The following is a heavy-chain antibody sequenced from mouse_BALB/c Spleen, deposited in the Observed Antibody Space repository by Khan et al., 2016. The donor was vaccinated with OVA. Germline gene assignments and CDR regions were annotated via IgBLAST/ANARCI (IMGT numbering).Heavy chain of an antibody. D-gene: IGHD2-2*01. V-gene: IGHV1-9*01. CDR3: ARGGYGGSAF. CDR1: GYTFSSYW. CDR2: IFPGSVSI. J-gene: IGHJ3*01. Sequence: QVRLQQSGGDLMKPGASVKISCKATGYTFSSYWIEWVKQRPGHGLEWIGQIFPGSVSITYNEKFKGKATFTADTSSNTAYMQLSSLTSEDSAVYYCARGGYGGSAFWGQGTLVTVSA.